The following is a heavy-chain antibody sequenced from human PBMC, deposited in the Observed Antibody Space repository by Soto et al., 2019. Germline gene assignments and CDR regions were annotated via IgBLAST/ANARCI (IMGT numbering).Heavy chain of an antibody. CDR1: GFTFSSYE. CDR3: AMQWELTGFDY. V-gene: IGHV3-48*03. Sequence: PVGSLRLSCAASGFTFSSYEMNWVRQAPGKGLEWVSYISSSGSTIYYADSVKGRFTLSRDNAKNSLYLQMNSLRAEDTAVYYCAMQWELTGFDYWGQGTLVTVSS. D-gene: IGHD1-26*01. J-gene: IGHJ4*02. CDR2: ISSSGSTI.